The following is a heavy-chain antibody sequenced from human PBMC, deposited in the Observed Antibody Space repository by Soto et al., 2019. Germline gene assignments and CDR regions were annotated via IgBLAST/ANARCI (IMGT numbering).Heavy chain of an antibody. CDR1: GGTFSSYA. J-gene: IGHJ1*01. CDR2: IIPIFGTA. D-gene: IGHD3-9*01. Sequence: SVKVSCKASGGTFSSYAISWVRQAPGQGLEWMGGIIPIFGTANYAQKFQGRVTMTTDTSTSTAYMELRGLRSDDTAVYYCARSELRYFDCLLSDADCGQGSLVTVAS. V-gene: IGHV1-69*05. CDR3: ARSELRYFDCLLSDAD.